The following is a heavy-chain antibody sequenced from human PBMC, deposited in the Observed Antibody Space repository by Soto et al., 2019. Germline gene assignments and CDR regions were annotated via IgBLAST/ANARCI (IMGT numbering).Heavy chain of an antibody. D-gene: IGHD6-6*01. J-gene: IGHJ5*02. Sequence: GGSLRLSCAASGFTFSSYAMSWVRQAPGKGLEWVSAISGSGGSTYYADSVKGRFTISRDNSKNTLYLQMNSLRAEDTAVYYCAKDVDPYSSSSDNWFDPWGQGTLVTVSS. CDR3: AKDVDPYSSSSDNWFDP. CDR2: ISGSGGST. CDR1: GFTFSSYA. V-gene: IGHV3-23*01.